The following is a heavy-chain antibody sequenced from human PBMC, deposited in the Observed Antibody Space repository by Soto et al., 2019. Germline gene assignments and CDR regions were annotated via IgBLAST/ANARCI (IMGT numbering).Heavy chain of an antibody. Sequence: PGGSLRLSCAASGFTFSSYSMNWVRQAPGKGLEWVSSISSSSSYIYYADSVKGRFTISRDNAKNSLYLQMNSLRAEDTAVYYCARERGPSMVRGVNYYYYYGMDVWGQGTTVTVSS. V-gene: IGHV3-21*01. D-gene: IGHD3-10*01. CDR3: ARERGPSMVRGVNYYYYYGMDV. CDR2: ISSSSSYI. J-gene: IGHJ6*02. CDR1: GFTFSSYS.